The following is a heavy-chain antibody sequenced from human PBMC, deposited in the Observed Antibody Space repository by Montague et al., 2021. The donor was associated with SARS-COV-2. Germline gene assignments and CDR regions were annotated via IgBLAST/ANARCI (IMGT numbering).Heavy chain of an antibody. D-gene: IGHD6-19*01. CDR3: VREVGMVVARTLGRLDP. CDR1: GFTFSNYW. Sequence: SLRLSCAVSGFTFSNYWMHWVRQAPGKGLEWVSRTNSDGRSTTYADSVKGRFTISRDNAKNTLFLQINSLRAEDTAVYYCVREVGMVVARTLGRLDPWGQGTLVTVSS. J-gene: IGHJ5*02. CDR2: TNSDGRST. V-gene: IGHV3-74*01.